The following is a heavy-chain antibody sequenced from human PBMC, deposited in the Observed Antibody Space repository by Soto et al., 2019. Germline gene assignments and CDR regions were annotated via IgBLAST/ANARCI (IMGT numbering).Heavy chain of an antibody. CDR1: GGTFSSYA. CDR2: IIPIFGTA. V-gene: IGHV1-69*12. D-gene: IGHD5-18*01. CDR3: AREGGGYSYGYPDY. J-gene: IGHJ4*02. Sequence: QVQLVQSGAEVKKPGSSVKVSCKASGGTFSSYAISWVRQAPGQGLEWMGGIIPIFGTANYAQKFQGRVTSTADESTSTAYMELSRMRSEDTAVYYCAREGGGYSYGYPDYWGQGTLVTVSS.